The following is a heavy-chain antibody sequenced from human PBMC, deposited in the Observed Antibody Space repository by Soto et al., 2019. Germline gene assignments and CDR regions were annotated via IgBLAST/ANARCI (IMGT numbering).Heavy chain of an antibody. CDR1: GFTFDDYA. CDR2: ISWNSGSI. D-gene: IGHD6-19*01. V-gene: IGHV3-9*01. Sequence: EVQLVESGGGLVQPGRSLRLSCAASGFTFDDYAMHWVRQAPGKGLEWVSGISWNSGSIDYADSVKGRFTISRDNAKNSLYLQMNSLRAEDTALYYCAKDSGLVLSFYFDYWGQGTLVTVPS. CDR3: AKDSGLVLSFYFDY. J-gene: IGHJ4*02.